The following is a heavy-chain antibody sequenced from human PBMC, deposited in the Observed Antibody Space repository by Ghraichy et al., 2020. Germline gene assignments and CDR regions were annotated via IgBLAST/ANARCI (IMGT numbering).Heavy chain of an antibody. D-gene: IGHD5-18*01. CDR2: ISAYNGNT. V-gene: IGHV1-18*04. CDR3: ARAPDTAMVPQKGWFDP. J-gene: IGHJ5*02. Sequence: ASVKVSCKASGYTFTSYAISWVRQAPGQGLEWMGWISAYNGNTNYAQNLQGRVTMTTDTSTSTAYMELRSLRSDDTAVYYCARAPDTAMVPQKGWFDPWGQGTLVTVSS. CDR1: GYTFTSYA.